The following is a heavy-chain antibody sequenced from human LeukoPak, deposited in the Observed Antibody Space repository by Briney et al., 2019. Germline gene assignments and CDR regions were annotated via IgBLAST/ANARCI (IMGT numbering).Heavy chain of an antibody. CDR2: INHSGST. J-gene: IGHJ4*02. Sequence: SETLSLTCAVSGGSFSAYYWTWIRQPPGKGLEWIGEINHSGSTNYNPSLESRVTISIDPSKNQFSLQLTSVTAADTAVYYCARSRITMVRGVYFDYWGQGTLVTVSS. D-gene: IGHD3-10*01. V-gene: IGHV4-34*01. CDR1: GGSFSAYY. CDR3: ARSRITMVRGVYFDY.